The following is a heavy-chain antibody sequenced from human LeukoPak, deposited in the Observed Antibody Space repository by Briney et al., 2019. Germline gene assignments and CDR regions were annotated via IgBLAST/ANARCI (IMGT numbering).Heavy chain of an antibody. D-gene: IGHD3-22*01. CDR3: VRDWGYDSSGYWQKYFDT. Sequence: PGGSLRLSCATSGFTFSTFWMHWVRQAPGKGLVWVSRINHDGSSTNYADSVKGRFTISRDNAKNTLYLQMNSLGAEDTAVYYCVRDWGYDSSGYWQKYFDTWGQGTLVTVSS. J-gene: IGHJ4*02. CDR2: INHDGSST. CDR1: GFTFSTFW. V-gene: IGHV3-74*01.